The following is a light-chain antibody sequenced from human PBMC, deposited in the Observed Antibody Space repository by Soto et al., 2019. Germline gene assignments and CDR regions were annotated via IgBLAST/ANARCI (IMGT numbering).Light chain of an antibody. V-gene: IGKV3-15*01. Sequence: EIVLTKSPATLSVSPGERVTLSCWASQSVSTNLAWYQQKPGQAPRLLIYGASTRATGIPARFSGSGSGTEFTLPISSLQSEDFAVYYCQQYNNWPSITFGQGTRLEIK. CDR3: QQYNNWPSIT. CDR1: QSVSTN. J-gene: IGKJ5*01. CDR2: GAS.